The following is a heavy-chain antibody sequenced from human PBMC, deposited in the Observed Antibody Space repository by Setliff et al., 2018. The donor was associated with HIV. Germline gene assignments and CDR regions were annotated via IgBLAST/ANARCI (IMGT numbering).Heavy chain of an antibody. D-gene: IGHD6-6*01. J-gene: IGHJ3*02. CDR2: IHSSGTT. CDR3: ARDPSGSDAFDI. V-gene: IGHV4-59*11. CDR1: GGSISGHF. Sequence: SETLSLTCTVSGGSISGHFWSWLRQPPDKGLEWVGYIHSSGTTNYNPSLKSRVTISVDKSKNQFSLKLSSVTAADTAVYFCARDPSGSDAFDIWGQGTMVTVSS.